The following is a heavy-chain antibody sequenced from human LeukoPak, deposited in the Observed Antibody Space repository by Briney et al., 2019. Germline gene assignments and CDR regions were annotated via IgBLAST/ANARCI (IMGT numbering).Heavy chain of an antibody. CDR2: ISAYNGNT. CDR3: AREDGIVGDSSAFDI. Sequence: ASVKVSCKASGYTFTSYGISWVRQAPGQGLEWMGWISAYNGNTNYAQKLQGRVTMTTDTSTSTAYMELRSLRSDDTAVYYCAREDGIVGDSSAFDIWGQGTMVTVSS. J-gene: IGHJ3*02. CDR1: GYTFTSYG. V-gene: IGHV1-18*01. D-gene: IGHD1-26*01.